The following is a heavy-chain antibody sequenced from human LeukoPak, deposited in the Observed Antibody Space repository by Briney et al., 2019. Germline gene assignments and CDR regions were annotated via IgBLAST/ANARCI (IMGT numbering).Heavy chain of an antibody. CDR1: GFTFSSYG. J-gene: IGHJ4*02. Sequence: GTLRLSCAASGFTFSSYGMHWVRQAPGKGLEWVAFIRYDGSNKYYADSVKGRFTISRDNSKNTLYLQMNSLRAEDTAVYYCAKDRCGAYCSGGSCYDYWGQGTLVTVSS. CDR2: IRYDGSNK. D-gene: IGHD2-15*01. CDR3: AKDRCGAYCSGGSCYDY. V-gene: IGHV3-30*02.